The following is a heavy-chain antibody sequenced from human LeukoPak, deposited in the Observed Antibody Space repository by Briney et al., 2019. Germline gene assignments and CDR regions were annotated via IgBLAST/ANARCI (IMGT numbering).Heavy chain of an antibody. Sequence: GGSLRLSCAASGFTFSNYAMSWVRQAPGKGLEWVSAISGGGGSTYYADSVKGRFTISRDNSKNTLYLQMNSLRADDTAVYYCAKRSLAAAGTPATFFDYWGQGTLVTVSS. D-gene: IGHD6-13*01. CDR1: GFTFSNYA. CDR2: ISGGGGST. J-gene: IGHJ4*02. CDR3: AKRSLAAAGTPATFFDY. V-gene: IGHV3-23*01.